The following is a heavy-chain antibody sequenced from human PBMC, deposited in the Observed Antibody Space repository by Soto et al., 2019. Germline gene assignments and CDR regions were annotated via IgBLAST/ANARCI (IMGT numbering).Heavy chain of an antibody. J-gene: IGHJ4*02. D-gene: IGHD3-10*01. V-gene: IGHV4-4*02. CDR1: GGSISSGNW. CDR3: ARVISPMAPSDY. CDR2: IYHSGST. Sequence: QVQLQESGPGLVKPSGTLSLTCAVSGGSISSGNWWSWVRQPPGKGLEWIGEIYHSGSTNYNPSLKSRVTISVDKSKSQFSPRLSSVTAADTAVYYCARVISPMAPSDYGGQGTLVTVSS.